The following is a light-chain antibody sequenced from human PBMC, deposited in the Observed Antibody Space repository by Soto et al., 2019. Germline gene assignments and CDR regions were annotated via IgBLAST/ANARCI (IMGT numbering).Light chain of an antibody. CDR3: QQRSNWTYT. CDR2: DAS. V-gene: IGKV3-11*01. CDR1: RSVSSY. Sequence: EIVLTQSPATLSLSPGERATLSCRASRSVSSYLAWYQQKPGQAPRLLIYDASSRATGIPARFSGSGSGTDFTLTISSLEPEDFAVYYCQQRSNWTYTFGQGTKPEIK. J-gene: IGKJ2*01.